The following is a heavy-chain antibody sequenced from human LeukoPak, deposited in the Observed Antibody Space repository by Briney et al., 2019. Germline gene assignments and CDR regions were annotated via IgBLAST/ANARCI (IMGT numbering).Heavy chain of an antibody. V-gene: IGHV1-69*04. CDR2: IIPILGIA. CDR1: GGTFSSYT. CDR3: AREGRSGIIWFDP. Sequence: SVKVSCKASGGTFSSYTISWVRQAPGQGLEWMGRIIPILGIANYAQKFQGRVTITADKSTSTAYMELSSLRSEDTAVYYYAREGRSGIIWFDPWGQGTLVTVSS. D-gene: IGHD3-16*01. J-gene: IGHJ5*02.